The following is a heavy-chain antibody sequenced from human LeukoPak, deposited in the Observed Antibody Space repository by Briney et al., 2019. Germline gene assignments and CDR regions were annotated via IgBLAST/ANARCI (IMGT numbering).Heavy chain of an antibody. V-gene: IGHV4-31*03. CDR2: IYYSGST. J-gene: IGHJ1*01. CDR3: ARENINHHCSSTSCYSGGYFQH. D-gene: IGHD2-2*01. Sequence: SETLSLTCTVSGGSISSGGYYWSWIRQHPGKGLEWIGYIYYSGSTYYNPSLKSRVTISVDTSKNQFSLKLSSVTAADTAVYYCARENINHHCSSTSCYSGGYFQHWGQGTLVNVSS. CDR1: GGSISSGGYY.